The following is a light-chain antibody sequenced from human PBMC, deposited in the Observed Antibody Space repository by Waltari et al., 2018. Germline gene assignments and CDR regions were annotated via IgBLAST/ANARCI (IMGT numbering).Light chain of an antibody. Sequence: DIVLTQSPGTLSLSPGERATLSCRASQNLSGSYLAWFQQKPGQAPRLLIYGASRRAPDIPDRFSGSGSGTDFTLTITSLEPEDFAVYYCQQYGTSPPFTFGQGTKLEIK. V-gene: IGKV3-20*01. J-gene: IGKJ2*01. CDR3: QQYGTSPPFT. CDR2: GAS. CDR1: QNLSGSY.